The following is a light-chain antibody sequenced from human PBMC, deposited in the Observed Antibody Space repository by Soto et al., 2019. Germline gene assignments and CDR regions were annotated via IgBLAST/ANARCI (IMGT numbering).Light chain of an antibody. J-gene: IGLJ2*01. CDR1: SGSIASNY. Sequence: NFMLTQPHSVSESPGKTVTISCTRSSGSIASNYVQWYQQRPGSAPTTVIYEDNQRPSGGPARFSGAIDSSSNSASLTISGLKTDDDAYYYGQSYDSSNHVVFGGGTKVTVL. CDR3: QSYDSSNHVV. CDR2: EDN. V-gene: IGLV6-57*04.